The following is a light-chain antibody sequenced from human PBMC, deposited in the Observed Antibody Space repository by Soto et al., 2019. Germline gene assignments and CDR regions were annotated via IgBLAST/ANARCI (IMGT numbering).Light chain of an antibody. CDR1: QYIVRT. CDR2: SAS. J-gene: IGKJ5*01. V-gene: IGKV3-20*01. Sequence: EIVMTQSPETLSASPGERVTLSCRASQYIVRTMAWYQQKPGQAPRLLFFSASIRATGLPDRFSGSGSGTDCTLTISRLEPEDFAVYYCQLYSRSPRQITFGQGTRLEIK. CDR3: QLYSRSPRQIT.